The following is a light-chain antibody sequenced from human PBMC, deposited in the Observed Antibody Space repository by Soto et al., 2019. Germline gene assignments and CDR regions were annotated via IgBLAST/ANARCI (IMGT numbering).Light chain of an antibody. J-gene: IGKJ1*01. V-gene: IGKV3-20*01. CDR3: QQYGSSPPT. Sequence: EIVLTQSPATLSLSPGERATLSCRASQSVTSDFLVWYQQKPGQAPRLLIYGASSRATGIPDRFSGSGSGTDFILTISRLEPEDFAVYYCQQYGSSPPTFGQGTKVDIK. CDR1: QSVTSDF. CDR2: GAS.